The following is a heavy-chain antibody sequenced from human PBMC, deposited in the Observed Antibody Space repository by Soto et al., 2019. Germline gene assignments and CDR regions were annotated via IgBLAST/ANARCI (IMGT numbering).Heavy chain of an antibody. V-gene: IGHV3-66*01. CDR3: ARDVSGH. CDR2: IYTGGGT. Sequence: EVQLVESGGGLVQPRGSLRVSCAASGLSVSTNPMSWVRQAPGKGLEWVSVIYTGGGTHYADSVKGRFTISRDNSKNTVNLQMNSLRPEDTAVYYCARDVSGHWGQGTLVTVSS. CDR1: GLSVSTNP. J-gene: IGHJ4*02.